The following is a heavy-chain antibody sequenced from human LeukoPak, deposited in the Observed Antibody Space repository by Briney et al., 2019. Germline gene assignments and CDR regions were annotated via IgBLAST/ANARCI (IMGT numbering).Heavy chain of an antibody. V-gene: IGHV3-7*01. CDR2: IKEDGSEK. Sequence: GGSLRLSCAASGFTFSSYWMSWVRQAPGKGLEWVANIKEDGSEKYYVDSVKGRFTISRDNTKDSLYLQMDSLRAEDTAVYYCARDEGCSGWYVSETLDYWGQGTLVTVSS. D-gene: IGHD6-19*01. CDR3: ARDEGCSGWYVSETLDY. J-gene: IGHJ4*02. CDR1: GFTFSSYW.